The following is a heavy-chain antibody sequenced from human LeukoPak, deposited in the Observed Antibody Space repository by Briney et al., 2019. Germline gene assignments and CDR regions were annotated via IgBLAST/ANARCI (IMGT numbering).Heavy chain of an antibody. CDR1: GFSFSAYS. D-gene: IGHD3-22*01. V-gene: IGHV3-48*01. CDR2: ISTSSNTI. CDR3: ARVRRYFDTSGYQVLWFDP. Sequence: QPGGSLRLSCAASGFSFSAYSFNWIRQTPGKGLEWLSYISTSSNTIYYADTVKGRFTISRDNAKNSLFLQMNSLRAEDTAVYYCARVRRYFDTSGYQVLWFDPWGQGTRVTVSS. J-gene: IGHJ5*02.